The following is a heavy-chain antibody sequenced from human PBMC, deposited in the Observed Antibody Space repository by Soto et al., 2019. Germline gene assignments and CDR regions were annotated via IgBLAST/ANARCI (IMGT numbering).Heavy chain of an antibody. V-gene: IGHV1-69*13. Sequence: LVKGSFTGSGGTFSSYAIVWVRQAHGQGLEWMGGIIPIFGTTNYAHKFKGRVKITADESTSTAYMEVSSLTSEDTAVYYCVRGGSDNSGWYIWFDPWGQGTLVTVSS. J-gene: IGHJ5*02. D-gene: IGHD6-19*01. CDR1: GGTFSSYA. CDR3: VRGGSDNSGWYIWFDP. CDR2: IIPIFGTT.